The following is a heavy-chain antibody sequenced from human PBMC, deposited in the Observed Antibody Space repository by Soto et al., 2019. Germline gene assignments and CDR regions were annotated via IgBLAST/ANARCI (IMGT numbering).Heavy chain of an antibody. V-gene: IGHV3-11*01. J-gene: IGHJ4*02. CDR1: RFTFSDYY. CDR2: ISSSGGTT. CDR3: ARDLEPQDYFDS. Sequence: QVELVESGGDLVTPGGSLRLSCAASRFTFSDYYMGWIRQAPGKGLEWVSYISSSGGTTYYADSVKGRFTISRDNAKNSLYLQMNSLRVEDTAVYYCARDLEPQDYFDSWGQGTLVTVSS.